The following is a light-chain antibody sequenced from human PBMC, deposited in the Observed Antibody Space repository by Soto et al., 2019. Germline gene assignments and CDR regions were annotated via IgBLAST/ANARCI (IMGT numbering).Light chain of an antibody. V-gene: IGLV1-40*01. CDR2: GNS. Sequence: SVLTQPPSVSGAPGQRVTISCTGSSSNIGAGYHVHWYQQLPGTAPKLLIYGNSNRPSGVPDRLSGSKSGTSASLAITGLQAEDEADYYCQSYDSSLSGSVFGGGTKLTVL. CDR3: QSYDSSLSGSV. CDR1: SSNIGAGYH. J-gene: IGLJ3*02.